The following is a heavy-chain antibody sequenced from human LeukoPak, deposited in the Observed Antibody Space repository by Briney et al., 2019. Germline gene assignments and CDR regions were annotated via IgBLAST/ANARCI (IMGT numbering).Heavy chain of an antibody. CDR1: GFTFSSYS. D-gene: IGHD3-9*01. CDR3: ARGLRYFDWLSDY. CDR2: ISSSSSTI. Sequence: HSGGSLRLSCAASGFTFSSYSMNWVRQAPGKGLEWVSYISSSSSTIYYADSVKGRFTISRDNAKNSLYLQMNSLRAEDTAVYYCARGLRYFDWLSDYWGQGTLVTVSS. J-gene: IGHJ4*02. V-gene: IGHV3-48*01.